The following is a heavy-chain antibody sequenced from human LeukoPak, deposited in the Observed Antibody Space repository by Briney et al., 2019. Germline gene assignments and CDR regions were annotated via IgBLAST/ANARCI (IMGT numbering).Heavy chain of an antibody. V-gene: IGHV1-18*01. CDR1: GYTFTSYG. CDR3: ARDQTPWRFTVTTFGY. Sequence: ASVKVSCKASGYTFTSYGISWVRQAPGQGLEWMGWISAYNGNTNYAQKLQGRVTMTTDTSTSTAYMELRSLRSDDAAVYYCARDQTPWRFTVTTFGYWGQGTLVTVSS. D-gene: IGHD4-17*01. CDR2: ISAYNGNT. J-gene: IGHJ4*02.